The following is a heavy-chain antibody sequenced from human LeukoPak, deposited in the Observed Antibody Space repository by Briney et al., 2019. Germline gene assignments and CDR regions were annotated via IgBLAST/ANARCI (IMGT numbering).Heavy chain of an antibody. J-gene: IGHJ4*02. D-gene: IGHD6-13*01. CDR2: IVVGSVNT. Sequence: SVKVSCKASVFTLTSSAMQWVRQDRGQRLECIGWIVVGSVNTNYTQKFQERVTITRDMSTSTAYMDLSSPRSEVTPVYYCAGSGLAATGNGEVRFDYWGQGTLVTVSS. V-gene: IGHV1-58*02. CDR3: AGSGLAATGNGEVRFDY. CDR1: VFTLTSSA.